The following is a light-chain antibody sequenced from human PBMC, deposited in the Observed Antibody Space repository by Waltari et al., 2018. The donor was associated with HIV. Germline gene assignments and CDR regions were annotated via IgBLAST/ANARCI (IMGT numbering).Light chain of an antibody. CDR1: TSNIGAND. CDR2: ECT. J-gene: IGLJ2*01. Sequence: SVLTQPPSKSAAPGQTVTISCSGHTSNIGANDESWYQQLPGAAPRLLLYECTKPPAGIPDRFSASKSATTATLDIGGLQPGDEAIYYCGTRDNDLGPVVFGEGTWVTVL. CDR3: GTRDNDLGPVV. V-gene: IGLV1-51*01.